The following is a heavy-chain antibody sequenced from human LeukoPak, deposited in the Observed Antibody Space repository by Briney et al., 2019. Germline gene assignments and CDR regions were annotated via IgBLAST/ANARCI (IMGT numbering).Heavy chain of an antibody. J-gene: IGHJ5*02. CDR3: ARAVAAYNWFDP. CDR2: IIPIFGTA. D-gene: IGHD6-19*01. CDR1: GGTFSSYA. Sequence: SVKVSCKASGGTFSSYAISWVRQAPGQGLEWMGGIIPIFGTANYAQKFQGRVTITADKSTSTAYMELSSLRSEDTAVYYCARAVAAYNWFDPWGQGTLVTVSS. V-gene: IGHV1-69*06.